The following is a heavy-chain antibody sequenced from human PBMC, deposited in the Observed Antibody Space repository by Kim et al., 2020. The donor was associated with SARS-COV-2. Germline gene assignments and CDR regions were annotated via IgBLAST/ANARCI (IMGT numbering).Heavy chain of an antibody. CDR3: ARGGSSWPYYYYGMDV. CDR1: GYTFTSYA. Sequence: ASVKVSCKASGYTFTSYAMNWVRQAPGQGLEWMGWINTNTGNPTYAQGFTGRFVFSLDTSVSTAYLQISSLKAEDTAVYYCARGGSSWPYYYYGMDVWGQGTTVTVSS. V-gene: IGHV7-4-1*02. CDR2: INTNTGNP. D-gene: IGHD6-13*01. J-gene: IGHJ6*02.